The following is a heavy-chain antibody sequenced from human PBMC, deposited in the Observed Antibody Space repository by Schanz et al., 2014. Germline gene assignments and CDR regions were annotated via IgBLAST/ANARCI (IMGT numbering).Heavy chain of an antibody. J-gene: IGHJ6*02. CDR3: ARDPYSASYFPSPPLYGLDV. V-gene: IGHV1-46*04. Sequence: QVQLVQSGAEVRKPGASVKVSCTTSGYNLTNYFMHWVRQAPGQGLEWMGIIDPSSGSTTYAQKLQGRVTMTRDTSTSTVYLELSSLRSEDTAVYYCARDPYSASYFPSPPLYGLDVWGQGTTVTVSS. D-gene: IGHD1-26*01. CDR2: IDPSSGST. CDR1: GYNLTNYF.